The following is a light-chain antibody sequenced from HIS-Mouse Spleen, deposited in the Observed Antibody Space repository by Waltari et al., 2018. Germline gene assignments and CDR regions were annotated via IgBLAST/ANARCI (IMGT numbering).Light chain of an antibody. V-gene: IGKV1-9*01. CDR3: QQLNSYPPT. J-gene: IGKJ1*01. CDR2: AAS. Sequence: DIQLIQSPSFMSAAVGDRVTITCRASQGISSYLAWYQQKPGKAPKLLIYAASTLQSGVPSRFSGSGSGTEFTLTISSLQPEDFSTYYCQQLNSYPPTFGQGNKVEIK. CDR1: QGISSY.